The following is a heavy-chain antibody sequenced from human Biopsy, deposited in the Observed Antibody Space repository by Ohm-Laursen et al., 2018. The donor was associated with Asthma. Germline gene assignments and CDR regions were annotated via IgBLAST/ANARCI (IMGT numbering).Heavy chain of an antibody. CDR1: GFTFDEYN. D-gene: IGHD3-3*01. J-gene: IGHJ6*02. Sequence: SLRLSCSASGFTFDEYNMHWVRQVPGKGLEWVSLISWDGGRTYYGDSVKGRFTISRDNSKNSLYLQMNSLRTEDTALYYCAKDFWSGYSKEWTGSMDVLGQGTTVTVSS. CDR2: ISWDGGRT. CDR3: AKDFWSGYSKEWTGSMDV. V-gene: IGHV3-43*01.